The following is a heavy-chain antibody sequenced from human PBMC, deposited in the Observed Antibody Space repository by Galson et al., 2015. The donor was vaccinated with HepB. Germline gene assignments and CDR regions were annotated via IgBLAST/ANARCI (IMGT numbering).Heavy chain of an antibody. V-gene: IGHV3-33*01. CDR1: GFIFSRNG. CDR3: ARDSTYYNFWSGYQMGMDV. CDR2: IWSDGSNK. Sequence: LRLSCAASGFIFSRNGMHWVRQAPGKGLEGVAFIWSDGSNKYYADSVKGRFTISRDNSKNTVYLQMNSLRAEDTAVYYCARDSTYYNFWSGYQMGMDVWGQGTTVTVSS. D-gene: IGHD3-3*01. J-gene: IGHJ6*02.